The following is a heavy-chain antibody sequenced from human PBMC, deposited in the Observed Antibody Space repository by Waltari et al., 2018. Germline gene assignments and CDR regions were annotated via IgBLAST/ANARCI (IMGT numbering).Heavy chain of an antibody. D-gene: IGHD6-13*01. CDR3: ARDRGYSSNWYGAFDI. J-gene: IGHJ3*02. CDR1: GFTASSNY. Sequence: EVQLMESGVGLVQPGGSLRLSCPASGFTASSNYLRLARKAPGKGLEWVSIIYSGGDTYYADSVKGRFTISRGNSKNTLYLQMNSLRAEDTAVYYCARDRGYSSNWYGAFDIWGQGTMVTVSS. V-gene: IGHV3-66*01. CDR2: IYSGGDT.